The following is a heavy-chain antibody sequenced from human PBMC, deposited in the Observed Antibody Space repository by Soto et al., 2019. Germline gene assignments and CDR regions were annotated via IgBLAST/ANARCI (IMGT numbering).Heavy chain of an antibody. CDR3: ARRMITFGGVIDFFDY. CDR2: IYYSGST. Sequence: PSETLSLTCTVSGGSISSSSYYWGWIRQPPGKGLEWIGSIYYSGSTYYNPSLKSRVTISVDTSKNQFSLKLSSVTAAGTAVYYCARRMITFGGVIDFFDYWGQGTLVTVSS. D-gene: IGHD3-16*02. V-gene: IGHV4-39*01. CDR1: GGSISSSSYY. J-gene: IGHJ4*02.